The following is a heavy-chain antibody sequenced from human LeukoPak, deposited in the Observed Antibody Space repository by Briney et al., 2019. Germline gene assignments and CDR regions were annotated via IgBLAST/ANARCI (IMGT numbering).Heavy chain of an antibody. V-gene: IGHV3-30*02. CDR1: GFTFSSYG. CDR2: IRYDGSNK. CDR3: AKDMSSTSYDAFDI. D-gene: IGHD2-2*01. J-gene: IGHJ3*02. Sequence: QPRRSLRLSCAASGFTFSSYGMHWVRQAPGKGLEWVAFIRYDGSNKYYADSVKGRFTISRDNSKNTLYLQMNSLRAEDTAVYYCAKDMSSTSYDAFDIWGQGTMVTVSS.